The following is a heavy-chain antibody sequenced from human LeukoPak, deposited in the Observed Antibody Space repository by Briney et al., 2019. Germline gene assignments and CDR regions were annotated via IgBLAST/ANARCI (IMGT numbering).Heavy chain of an antibody. Sequence: GGSLRLSCAASGFTFNIYNMNWVRQAPGKGLEWVSYISSSSTIYYADSVKGRFTISRDNAKNSLYLQMNSLRAEDTAVYYCARSSRELGGYAPWELMPPFDYWGQGTLVTVSS. J-gene: IGHJ4*02. CDR2: ISSSSTI. CDR3: ARSSRELGGYAPWELMPPFDY. D-gene: IGHD1-7*01. V-gene: IGHV3-48*01. CDR1: GFTFNIYN.